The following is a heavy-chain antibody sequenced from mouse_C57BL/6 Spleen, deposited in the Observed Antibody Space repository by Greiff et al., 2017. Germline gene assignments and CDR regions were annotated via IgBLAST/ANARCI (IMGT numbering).Heavy chain of an antibody. CDR1: GYTFTDYE. D-gene: IGHD1-1*01. J-gene: IGHJ2*01. CDR2: IDPETGGT. V-gene: IGHV1-15*01. CDR3: TPLTTVVAGGFDY. Sequence: VQLQQSGAELVRPGASVTLSCKASGYTFTDYEMHWVKQTPVHGLEWIGAIDPETGGTAYNQKFKGKAILTADKSSSTAYMELRSLTSEGSAVYYLTPLTTVVAGGFDYWGQGTTLTVSS.